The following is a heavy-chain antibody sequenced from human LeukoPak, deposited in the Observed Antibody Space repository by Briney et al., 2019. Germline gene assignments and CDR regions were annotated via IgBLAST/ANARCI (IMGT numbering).Heavy chain of an antibody. CDR1: GFTFSSYA. Sequence: GGSLRLSCAASGFTFSSYAMSWVRQAPGKGLEWVSAISGSGGSTYYAGSVKGRFTISRDNSKNTLYLQMNSLRAEDTATYYCAKDNGWLHYCHWGQGTLVTVSS. J-gene: IGHJ4*02. CDR3: AKDNGWLHYCH. V-gene: IGHV3-23*01. CDR2: ISGSGGST. D-gene: IGHD5-24*01.